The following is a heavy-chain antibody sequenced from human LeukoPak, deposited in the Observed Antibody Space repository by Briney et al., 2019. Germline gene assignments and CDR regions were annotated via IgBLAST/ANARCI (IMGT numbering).Heavy chain of an antibody. CDR1: GGSISSYY. CDR2: INHSGST. D-gene: IGHD2-2*01. Sequence: PSETLSLTCTVSGGSISSYYWSWIRQPPGKGLEWIGEINHSGSTKYNPSLKSRVTISVDTSKNQFSLNLSSVTAADTAVYYCARGRGNVVVPAAIVFYWFDPWGQGTLVTVSS. CDR3: ARGRGNVVVPAAIVFYWFDP. J-gene: IGHJ5*02. V-gene: IGHV4-34*01.